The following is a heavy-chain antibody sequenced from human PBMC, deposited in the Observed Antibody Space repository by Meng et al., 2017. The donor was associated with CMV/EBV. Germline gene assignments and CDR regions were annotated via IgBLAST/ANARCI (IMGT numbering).Heavy chain of an antibody. V-gene: IGHV3-15*01. CDR1: GFTFSNAW. D-gene: IGHD3-22*01. CDR2: IKSKTVGGTT. Sequence: GESLKISCAASGFTFSNAWMSWVRQAPGKGLEWVGRIKSKTVGGTTDYAAPVKGRFTISRDDSKNTLYLQMNSLKTEDTAVYYCTTEDEYYYDSSGYYYYYYGMDVWGQGTTVTVSS. J-gene: IGHJ6*02. CDR3: TTEDEYYYDSSGYYYYYYGMDV.